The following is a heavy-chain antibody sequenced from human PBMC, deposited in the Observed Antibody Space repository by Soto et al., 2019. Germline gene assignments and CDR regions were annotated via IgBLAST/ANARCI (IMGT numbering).Heavy chain of an antibody. V-gene: IGHV4-59*01. D-gene: IGHD6-13*01. CDR1: GGSISSYY. CDR3: ARDQFPSIAAAGTGVQYYYYYGMDV. Sequence: PSETLSLTCTVSGGSISSYYWSWIRQPPGKGLEWIGYIYYSGSTNYNPSLKSRVTISVDTSKNQFSPKLSSVTAADTAVYYCARDQFPSIAAAGTGVQYYYYYGMDVWGQGTTVTVSS. CDR2: IYYSGST. J-gene: IGHJ6*02.